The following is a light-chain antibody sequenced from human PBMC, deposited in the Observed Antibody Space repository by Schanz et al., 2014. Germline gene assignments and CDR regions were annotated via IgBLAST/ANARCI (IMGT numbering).Light chain of an antibody. J-gene: IGKJ1*01. V-gene: IGKV3-20*01. Sequence: EIVLTQSPATLSLSPGERATLSCRASQSVNSNLAWYHQKPGQAPRLLIYGASSRATGIPDRFIGSGSGTDFTLTISRLEPEDFAVYYCQYYGSSFWTFGQGTKVEIK. CDR2: GAS. CDR3: QYYGSSFWT. CDR1: QSVNSN.